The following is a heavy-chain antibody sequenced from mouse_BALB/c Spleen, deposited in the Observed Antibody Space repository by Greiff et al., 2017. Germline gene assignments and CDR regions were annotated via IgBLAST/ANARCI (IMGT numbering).Heavy chain of an antibody. CDR2: ISSGGSYT. CDR1: GFTFSSYA. Sequence: EVQVVESGGGLVKPGGSLKLSCAASGFTFSSYAMSWVRQTPEKRLEWVATISSGGSYTYYPDSVKGRFTISRDNAKNTLYLQMSSLRSEDTAMYYCARKENDYGFDYWGQGTTLTVSS. V-gene: IGHV5-9-3*01. D-gene: IGHD2-4*01. J-gene: IGHJ2*01. CDR3: ARKENDYGFDY.